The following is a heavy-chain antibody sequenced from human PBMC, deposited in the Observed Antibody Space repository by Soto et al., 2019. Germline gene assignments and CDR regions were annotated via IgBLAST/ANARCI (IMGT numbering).Heavy chain of an antibody. CDR1: GFSLTTSGVG. J-gene: IGHJ4*02. CDR2: IYWDDDK. Sequence: QITLNESGPTQVKPRQTLTLTCTFSGFSLTTSGVGVGWIRQSPGKAPEWLALIYWDDDKRYSPSLNSRLTITKDTSKNQVVLTMADLDPADTATYDCAHRVLRAVFGLVTTTAIYFDFWGQGTPVAVSS. D-gene: IGHD3-3*01. V-gene: IGHV2-5*02. CDR3: AHRVLRAVFGLVTTTAIYFDF.